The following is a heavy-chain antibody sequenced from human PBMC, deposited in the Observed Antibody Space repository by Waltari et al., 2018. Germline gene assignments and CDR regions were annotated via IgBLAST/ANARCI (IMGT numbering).Heavy chain of an antibody. CDR3: ARETSSPSYFDY. CDR2: IYSVGST. J-gene: IGHJ4*02. Sequence: EVQLVESGGGLIQPGGSLRLSCAASGFPVSSHYMSWVRQAPGKGLEWVSVIYSVGSTYYADSVKGRFTISRDNSKNTLYLQMNSLRAEDTAVYYCARETSSPSYFDYWGQGTLVTVSS. V-gene: IGHV3-53*01. D-gene: IGHD6-6*01. CDR1: GFPVSSHY.